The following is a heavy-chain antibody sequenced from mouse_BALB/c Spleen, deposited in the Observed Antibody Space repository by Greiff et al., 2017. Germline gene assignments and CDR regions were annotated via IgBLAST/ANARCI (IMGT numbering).Heavy chain of an antibody. CDR3: TSSGYVTWFAY. D-gene: IGHD3-1*01. CDR1: GFTFSNYW. J-gene: IGHJ3*01. V-gene: IGHV6-6*02. CDR2: IRLKSNNYAT. Sequence: DVKLVESGGGLVQPGGSMKLSCVASGFTFSNYWMNWVRQSPEKGLEWVAEIRLKSNNYATHYAESVKGRFTISRDDSKSSVYLQMNNLRAEDTGIYYCTSSGYVTWFAYWGQGTLVTVSA.